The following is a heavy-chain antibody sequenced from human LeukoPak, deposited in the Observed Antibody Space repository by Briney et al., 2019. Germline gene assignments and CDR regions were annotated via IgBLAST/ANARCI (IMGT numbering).Heavy chain of an antibody. Sequence: GGSLRLSCAASGFTFSSYSMNWVRQAPGKGLEWVSSISSSSSYIYYADSVKGRFTISRDNAKNSLYLQMNSLRAEDTAVYYCARDTVITFGGVIAHFDYWGQGTLVTVSS. CDR3: ARDTVITFGGVIAHFDY. D-gene: IGHD3-16*02. V-gene: IGHV3-21*01. J-gene: IGHJ4*02. CDR2: ISSSSSYI. CDR1: GFTFSSYS.